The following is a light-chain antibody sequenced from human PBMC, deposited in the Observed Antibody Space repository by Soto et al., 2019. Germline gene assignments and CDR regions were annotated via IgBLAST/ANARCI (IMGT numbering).Light chain of an antibody. J-gene: IGLJ2*01. CDR3: SSYTSGTTLV. CDR1: SSDVGGYNY. Sequence: QSALTQPASVSGSPGQSITISCTGTSSDVGGYNYVSWYQQHPGQAPKLMIYDVSNRPSGVSNRFSGSESGNTASLPISGLQAEDEADYYCSSYTSGTTLVFGGGTKLTVL. V-gene: IGLV2-14*03. CDR2: DVS.